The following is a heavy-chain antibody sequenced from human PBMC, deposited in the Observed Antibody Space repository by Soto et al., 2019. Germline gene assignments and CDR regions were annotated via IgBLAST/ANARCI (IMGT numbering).Heavy chain of an antibody. CDR1: GFTLGDHS. D-gene: IGHD3-22*01. CDR3: VRATYFSDSSGYTRCLDY. CDR2: SRDKPQGYST. Sequence: XGSLRLSCAGAGFTLGDHSIDWVRQAPGKGLEWVGRSRDKPQGYSTAYAASVKGRFTTSRDESKNSAYLQMNSLKTEDTAVYYCVRATYFSDSSGYTRCLDYWGQGTLVTVSS. V-gene: IGHV3-72*01. J-gene: IGHJ4*02.